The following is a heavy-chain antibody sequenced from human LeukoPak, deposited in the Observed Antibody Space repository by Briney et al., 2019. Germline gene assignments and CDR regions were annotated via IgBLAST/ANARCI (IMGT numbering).Heavy chain of an antibody. V-gene: IGHV4-34*01. CDR3: ARRRQYDSSLFWNFDL. J-gene: IGHJ2*01. CDR2: INHSGST. D-gene: IGHD6-6*01. CDR1: GGSFSGCY. Sequence: SETLSLTCAVYGGSFSGCYWSWIRQSPGKGLEWIGEINHSGSTNYNPSLKSRVTISVDTSKNQFSLKLNSVTAADTAVYYCARRRQYDSSLFWNFDLWGRGTLVTVSS.